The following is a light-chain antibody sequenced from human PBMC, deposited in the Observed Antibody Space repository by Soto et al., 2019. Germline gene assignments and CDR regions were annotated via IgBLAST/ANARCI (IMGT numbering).Light chain of an antibody. V-gene: IGLV2-14*01. CDR2: AVS. CDR3: SSYASSSPVV. J-gene: IGLJ3*02. Sequence: QSALTQPASVSGSPGQSITISCTGTSSDVGGYNFVSWYQQHPGKAPKLMIYAVSNRPSGVSNRFSGSKSGNTASLTISGLQAEDEADYYCSSYASSSPVVFGGGTKLTV. CDR1: SSDVGGYNF.